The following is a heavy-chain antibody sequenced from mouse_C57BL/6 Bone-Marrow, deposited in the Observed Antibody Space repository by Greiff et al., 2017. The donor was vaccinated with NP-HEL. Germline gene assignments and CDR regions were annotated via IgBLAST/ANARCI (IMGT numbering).Heavy chain of an antibody. Sequence: QVQLQQSGAELVRPGTSVKVSCKASGYAFTNYLIEWVKQRPGQGLEWIGVINPGSGGTNYNEKFKGKATLTADKSSSTAYMQLTSLTSEDSAVYFCARTQGSSGYVPFAYWGQGTLVTVSA. CDR3: ARTQGSSGYVPFAY. CDR2: INPGSGGT. D-gene: IGHD3-2*02. CDR1: GYAFTNYL. J-gene: IGHJ3*01. V-gene: IGHV1-54*01.